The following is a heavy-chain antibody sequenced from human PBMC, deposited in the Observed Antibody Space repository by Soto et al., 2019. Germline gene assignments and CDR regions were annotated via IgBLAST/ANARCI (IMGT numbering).Heavy chain of an antibody. Sequence: PGGSLRLSCAASGFTFSSYWMSWVRQAPGKGLEWVANIKQDGSEKYYVDSVKGRFTISRDNAKNSLYLQMNSLRAEDTAVYYCARVEAGRYFDWLSRRNYYYYYGMDVWGQGTTVTVSS. J-gene: IGHJ6*02. V-gene: IGHV3-7*04. D-gene: IGHD3-9*01. CDR3: ARVEAGRYFDWLSRRNYYYYYGMDV. CDR2: IKQDGSEK. CDR1: GFTFSSYW.